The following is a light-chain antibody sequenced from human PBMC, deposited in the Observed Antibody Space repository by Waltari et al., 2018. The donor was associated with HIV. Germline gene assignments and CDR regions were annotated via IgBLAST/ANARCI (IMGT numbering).Light chain of an antibody. CDR2: EVD. CDR1: RGDIGDYSY. Sequence: QSALTQPPSASGSPGQSVTISCTGTRGDIGDYSYVSWYQQHPGNAPKLLIYEVDKRPSGVPGRFSGSKSDSTASLTVSGLQTGDEADYYCGTWDGSLSAAVFGGGTQLTVL. CDR3: GTWDGSLSAAV. J-gene: IGLJ7*01. V-gene: IGLV2-8*01.